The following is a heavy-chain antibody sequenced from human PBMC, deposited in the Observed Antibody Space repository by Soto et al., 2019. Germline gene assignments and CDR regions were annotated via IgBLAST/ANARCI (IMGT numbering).Heavy chain of an antibody. CDR1: GFTFSNAW. CDR3: TTASIVLRYFDSLFGSGL. J-gene: IGHJ4*02. D-gene: IGHD3-9*01. Sequence: PGGSLRLSCAASGFTFSNAWINWVRQAPGKGLEWVGRIKSKTDGGTPDYAAPVKGRFAISRGDSKNMVYLQMNSLKTEDTGVYYCTTASIVLRYFDSLFGSGLWGQGTLVTVSS. V-gene: IGHV3-15*07. CDR2: IKSKTDGGTP.